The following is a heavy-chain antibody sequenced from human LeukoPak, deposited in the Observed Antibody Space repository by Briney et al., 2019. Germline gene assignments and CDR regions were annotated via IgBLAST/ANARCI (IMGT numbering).Heavy chain of an antibody. CDR3: ARNWYSAFDY. Sequence: GGSLRLSCAASGFTFSSFGMHWVRQAPGKGLEWVAFIQFDGNNQQYAGSVKGRFTISRDKNTLHVQMNSLRLEDTAVYYCARNWYSAFDYWGQGTLVTVSS. V-gene: IGHV3-30*02. D-gene: IGHD1-7*01. J-gene: IGHJ4*02. CDR1: GFTFSSFG. CDR2: IQFDGNNQ.